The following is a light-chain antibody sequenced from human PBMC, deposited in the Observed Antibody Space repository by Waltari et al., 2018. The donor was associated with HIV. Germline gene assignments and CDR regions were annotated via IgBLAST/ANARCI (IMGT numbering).Light chain of an antibody. V-gene: IGKV1-33*01. Sequence: DIQMTQSPSSLSASVGDRVTITCQASQDISDHVNCYQQKPGKAPELLINHASYSETGVPSRFSGGGSGTDFTFTINSLQPEDFAAYFCLQFDDLPLTFGAGTKVDIK. CDR2: HAS. CDR1: QDISDH. CDR3: LQFDDLPLT. J-gene: IGKJ3*01.